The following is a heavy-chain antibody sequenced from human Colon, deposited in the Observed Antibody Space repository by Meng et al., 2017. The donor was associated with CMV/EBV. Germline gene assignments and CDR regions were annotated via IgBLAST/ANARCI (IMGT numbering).Heavy chain of an antibody. J-gene: IGHJ5*02. D-gene: IGHD3-10*01. CDR1: GGSFSGYY. CDR3: ARLYYGSGSRNWFDP. V-gene: IGHV4-34*01. CDR2: INHSGST. Sequence: TLSLTCAVYGGSFSGYYWSWIRQPPGKGLEWIGEINHSGSTNYNPSLKSRVTISVDTSKNQFSLKLSSVTAADTAVYYCARLYYGSGSRNWFDPWGQGTLVTVSS.